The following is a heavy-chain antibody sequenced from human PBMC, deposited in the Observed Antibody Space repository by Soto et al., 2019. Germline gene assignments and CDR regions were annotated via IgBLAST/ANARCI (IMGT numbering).Heavy chain of an antibody. CDR1: GGSISSYY. Sequence: SETLSLTCTVSGGSISSYYWSWIRQPPGKGLGWIGYIYYSGSTNYNPSLKSRVTISVDTSKNQFSLKLSSVTAADTAVYYCARAVYWLGTPLTGPGGGFDPWGQGTLVTVSS. CDR3: ARAVYWLGTPLTGPGGGFDP. D-gene: IGHD3-10*01. V-gene: IGHV4-59*01. J-gene: IGHJ5*02. CDR2: IYYSGST.